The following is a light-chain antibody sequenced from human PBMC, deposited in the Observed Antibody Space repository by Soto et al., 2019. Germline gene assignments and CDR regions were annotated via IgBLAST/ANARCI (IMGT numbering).Light chain of an antibody. V-gene: IGKV3-15*01. CDR3: QHYNKWPPWLT. J-gene: IGKJ4*01. Sequence: EIEMTQSPATLSVSPGERATLSCRASQSINNALAWYQQRPGHSPRLLIYGASTRATDVPTRFSGSGSGTEFTLTISSLQSEDFAVYYCQHYNKWPPWLTFGGGTKLEI. CDR1: QSINNA. CDR2: GAS.